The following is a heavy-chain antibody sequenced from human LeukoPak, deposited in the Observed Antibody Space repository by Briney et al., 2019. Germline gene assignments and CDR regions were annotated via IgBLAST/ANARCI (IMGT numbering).Heavy chain of an antibody. D-gene: IGHD6-13*01. Sequence: GGSLRLSCVVSGLTFTSYAMSWVRQARGKGLEWVSFISSIGSSTYYADSVKGRFTISRDNSKNTLYLQMNSLRAEDTAVYYCAKNRGTSWYKDYWGQGTLVTVSS. CDR1: GLTFTSYA. CDR2: ISSIGSST. V-gene: IGHV3-23*01. CDR3: AKNRGTSWYKDY. J-gene: IGHJ4*02.